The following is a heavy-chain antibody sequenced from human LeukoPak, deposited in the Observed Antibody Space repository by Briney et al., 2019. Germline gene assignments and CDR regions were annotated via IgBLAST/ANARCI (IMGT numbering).Heavy chain of an antibody. D-gene: IGHD3-10*01. J-gene: IGHJ5*02. Sequence: GGSLRLSCAASGFTFSGSSMHWVRQASGKGLEWVGLIRSKANSYATAYAAAGKGRFTISRDDPKNTAYLQMNSLKTEDTAVYYCTTDIITMVRANWFDPWGQGTLVTVSS. CDR1: GFTFSGSS. CDR3: TTDIITMVRANWFDP. V-gene: IGHV3-73*01. CDR2: IRSKANSYAT.